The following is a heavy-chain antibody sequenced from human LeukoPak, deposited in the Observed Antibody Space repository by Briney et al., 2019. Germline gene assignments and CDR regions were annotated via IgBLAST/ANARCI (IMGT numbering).Heavy chain of an antibody. CDR2: MYYSGSS. D-gene: IGHD3-22*01. CDR1: GXSISSRSYY. J-gene: IGHJ3*02. V-gene: IGHV4-39*01. Sequence: PSETLSLTCTVSGXSISSRSYYWGWIRQPPGKGLELIGSMYYSGSSYYNPSLKSRVTLSVDTSKNQFSLKLSSVTAADAAVYYCARQVVVITGIDAFDIWGQGTMVTVSS. CDR3: ARQVVVITGIDAFDI.